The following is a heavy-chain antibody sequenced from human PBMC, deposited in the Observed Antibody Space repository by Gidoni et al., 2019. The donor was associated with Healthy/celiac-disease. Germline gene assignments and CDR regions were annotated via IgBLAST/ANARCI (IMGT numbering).Heavy chain of an antibody. J-gene: IGHJ3*02. CDR3: AGLTYYYDSSGYHDAFDI. Sequence: EVQLVESGGGLVQPGGSLRLSCAASGFTFSSSSMNWVRQAPGKGLEWVSYISSSSSTIYYADSVKGRFTISRDNAKNSLYLQMNSLRAEDTAVYYCAGLTYYYDSSGYHDAFDIWGQGTMVTVSS. V-gene: IGHV3-48*01. CDR1: GFTFSSSS. D-gene: IGHD3-22*01. CDR2: ISSSSSTI.